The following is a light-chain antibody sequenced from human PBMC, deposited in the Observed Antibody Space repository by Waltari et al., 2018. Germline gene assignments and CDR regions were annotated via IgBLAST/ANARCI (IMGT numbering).Light chain of an antibody. J-gene: IGLJ2*01. CDR1: SSDVGKNHP. CDR3: LSYAATVSFG. CDR2: EVS. V-gene: IGLV2-23*02. Sequence: QPALTQPAPLSGSPGQSITLSCTGTSSDVGKNHPVCCYQKHPDQVPNPRIYEVSKRPSGVSDRFSGSKSGNTASLTISGLQAEDEADYYCLSYAATVSFGFGGGTKLTVL.